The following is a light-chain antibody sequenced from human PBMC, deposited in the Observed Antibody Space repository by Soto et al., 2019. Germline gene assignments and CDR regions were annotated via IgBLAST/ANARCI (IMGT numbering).Light chain of an antibody. Sequence: EIVLTQSPATLSLSPGERATLSCRAGQTVSSSLAWYQQKPGQAPRLLIYEASNRATGIPARFSGSGSGADFTLTISSLEPEDFATYYCQQYNSYPYTFGQGTRLEIK. CDR2: EAS. V-gene: IGKV3-11*01. CDR3: QQYNSYPYT. J-gene: IGKJ5*01. CDR1: QTVSSS.